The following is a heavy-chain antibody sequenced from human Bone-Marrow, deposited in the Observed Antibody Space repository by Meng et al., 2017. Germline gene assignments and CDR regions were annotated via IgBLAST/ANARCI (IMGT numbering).Heavy chain of an antibody. D-gene: IGHD3-3*02. CDR2: ISYDGSNK. J-gene: IGHJ3*02. CDR1: GFTFSSYA. V-gene: IGHV3-30*04. Sequence: GGSLRLSCAASGFTFSSYAMHWVRQAPGKGLEWVAVISYDGSNKYYADSVKGRFTISRDNSKNTLYLQMNSLRAEDTAVYYCTVFSRGHIWGQGTMVTVSS. CDR3: TVFSRGHI.